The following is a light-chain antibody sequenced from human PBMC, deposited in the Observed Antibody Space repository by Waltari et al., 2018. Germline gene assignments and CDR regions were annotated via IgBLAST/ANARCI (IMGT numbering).Light chain of an antibody. Sequence: DIQMTQSPSSVSASVGDRVTITCRASQDINNCLAWYQQKPGKAPNLLIYDAASLESGVPSRFSGSGSGADFTLTITSLQSEDFATYYCQQAKSFPHTFGGGTKVEIK. J-gene: IGKJ4*01. V-gene: IGKV1-12*01. CDR3: QQAKSFPHT. CDR2: DAA. CDR1: QDINNC.